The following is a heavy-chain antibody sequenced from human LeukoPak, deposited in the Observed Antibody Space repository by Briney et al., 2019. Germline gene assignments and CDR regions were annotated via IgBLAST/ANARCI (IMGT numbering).Heavy chain of an antibody. Sequence: PSETLSLTCTVSGGSISSYYWSWIRQPPGKGLEWIGYIYYSGSTNYNPSLKSRVTISVDTSKNQFSLKLSSVTAADTAVYYCARDRSFLYWYFDLWGRGTLVTVSS. CDR2: IYYSGST. CDR1: GGSISSYY. CDR3: ARDRSFLYWYFDL. V-gene: IGHV4-59*01. D-gene: IGHD1-26*01. J-gene: IGHJ2*01.